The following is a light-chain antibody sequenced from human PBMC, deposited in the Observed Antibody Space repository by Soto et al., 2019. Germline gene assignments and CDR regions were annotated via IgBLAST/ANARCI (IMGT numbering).Light chain of an antibody. CDR2: LNSDGSH. CDR1: SGHNRYA. CDR3: QTWSTDIRV. J-gene: IGLJ3*02. V-gene: IGLV4-69*01. Sequence: QPVLTQPPSASASLGASVKLTCTLSSGHNRYAIAWHQQQPEKGPRYLMKLNSDGSHSKGDGIPDRFSGSSSGAVRYLTISSLQSEDEADYYCQTWSTDIRVFGGGTKVTVL.